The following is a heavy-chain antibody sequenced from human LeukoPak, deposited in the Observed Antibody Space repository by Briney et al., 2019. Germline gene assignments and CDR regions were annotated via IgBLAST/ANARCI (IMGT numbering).Heavy chain of an antibody. D-gene: IGHD3-22*01. J-gene: IGHJ1*01. CDR1: GDSVSRSDSY. Sequence: SETLSLTCTIFGDSVSRSDSYWDWIRQPPGKGLEWIGTIYYSGRTYYSPSLKSRVTLSVDMSNNQVSLTLSSVTAADTALYFCARRRYYDSSGYLEWGQGTLVTVSS. CDR2: IYYSGRT. V-gene: IGHV4-39*01. CDR3: ARRRYYDSSGYLE.